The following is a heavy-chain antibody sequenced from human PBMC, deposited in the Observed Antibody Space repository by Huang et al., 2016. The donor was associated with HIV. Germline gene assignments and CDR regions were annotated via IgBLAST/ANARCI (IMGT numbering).Heavy chain of an antibody. J-gene: IGHJ6*03. Sequence: QVQLVQSGAEVKQPGASVKVSCKASEYTFILYTIHWVRQAPGQRPEWMGWINAGDGKTEYSQRFQGRVTITRDTSASTAYMELSSLRSEDTAVYYCARGIQFWNYMDVWGKGTTITVSS. D-gene: IGHD3-3*01. CDR3: ARGIQFWNYMDV. CDR2: INAGDGKT. V-gene: IGHV1-3*01. CDR1: EYTFILYT.